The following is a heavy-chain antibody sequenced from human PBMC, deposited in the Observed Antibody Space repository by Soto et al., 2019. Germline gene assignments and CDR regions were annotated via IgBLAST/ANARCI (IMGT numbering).Heavy chain of an antibody. D-gene: IGHD1-26*01. J-gene: IGHJ5*02. Sequence: QVQLQESGPGLVKPSESLSLTCTVSGGSINSYYWSWSRQPAGKGLELIGRSYTSGSTNYNPSLKSRVNMSVDTSKNRFSLKLSAVTASDTAVYYCARGIYSNVGATIWFDPWGQGTLVTVSS. CDR1: GGSINSYY. V-gene: IGHV4-4*07. CDR2: SYTSGST. CDR3: ARGIYSNVGATIWFDP.